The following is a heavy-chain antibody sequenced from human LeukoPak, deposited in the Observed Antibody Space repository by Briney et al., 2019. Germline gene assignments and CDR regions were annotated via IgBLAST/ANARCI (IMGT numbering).Heavy chain of an antibody. CDR2: ILSTGTT. D-gene: IGHD4-17*01. V-gene: IGHV3-23*01. CDR1: GFPFSESA. J-gene: IGHJ5*02. CDR3: ATVKYDYGDPVGWFDP. Sequence: GGSLRLSCAASGFPFSESAMTCVRQAPGKGMEWVSHILSTGTTYYADSVRGRFTISRDNSKNTLYLLMTSLRADDTAVYYCATVKYDYGDPVGWFDPWGQGTLVTVSS.